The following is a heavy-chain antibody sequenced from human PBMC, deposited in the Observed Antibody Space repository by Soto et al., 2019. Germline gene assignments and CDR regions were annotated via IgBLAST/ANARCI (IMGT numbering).Heavy chain of an antibody. CDR1: GYAFTSYY. Sequence: ASVKVSCKASGYAFTSYYMHWVRQDPGQGLEWMGIIIPSGGSTSYAQKFQGRVTMTRDTSTSTVYMELSSLRSEDTAVHYCARDGFLAAAGKVWFDPWGQGTLVTVSS. CDR2: IIPSGGST. D-gene: IGHD6-13*01. V-gene: IGHV1-46*01. CDR3: ARDGFLAAAGKVWFDP. J-gene: IGHJ5*02.